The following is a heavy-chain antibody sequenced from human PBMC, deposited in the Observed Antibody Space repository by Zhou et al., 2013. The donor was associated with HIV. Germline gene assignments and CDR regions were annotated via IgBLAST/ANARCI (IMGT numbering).Heavy chain of an antibody. CDR1: GYTFTGYY. Sequence: QVQLVQSGAEVKKPGASVKVSCKASGYTFTGYYMHWVRQAPGQGLEWMGWINPNSGGTNYAQKFQGRVTMTRDTSISTAYMELSRLRSDDTAVYYCARDCPLFGSSTSCYTKFGYWGQGTLVTVSS. J-gene: IGHJ4*02. CDR2: INPNSGGT. V-gene: IGHV1-2*02. CDR3: ARDCPLFGSSTSCYTKFGY. D-gene: IGHD2-2*02.